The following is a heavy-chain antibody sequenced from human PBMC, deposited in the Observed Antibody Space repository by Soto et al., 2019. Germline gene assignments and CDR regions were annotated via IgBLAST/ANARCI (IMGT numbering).Heavy chain of an antibody. J-gene: IGHJ4*02. Sequence: EVQLVESGGGLAQPGGSLRLSCAASGFVFSTYSMNWVRQAPGEGLEWVSYISNSATTIYYADSVKGRFTISRDNAKNTLYLQANSLTAEDTAVYYCARGRPIDNWGQGTLVTVSS. CDR2: ISNSATTI. V-gene: IGHV3-48*01. CDR1: GFVFSTYS. CDR3: ARGRPIDN.